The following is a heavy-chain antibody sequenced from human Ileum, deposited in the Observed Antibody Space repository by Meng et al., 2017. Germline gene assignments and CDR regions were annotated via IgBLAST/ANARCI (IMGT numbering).Heavy chain of an antibody. CDR1: GGSISSSFY. Sequence: LRESGPGVGVPSGTLSPSCTVSGGSISSSFYWSWVRQSPGKGLEWIGQIYLAGSPNYNPSLESRVTISLDTSKNQFSLELSSVTAADTAVYYCARDHWGSLDYWGQGILVTVSS. J-gene: IGHJ4*02. V-gene: IGHV4-4*02. D-gene: IGHD7-27*01. CDR2: IYLAGSP. CDR3: ARDHWGSLDY.